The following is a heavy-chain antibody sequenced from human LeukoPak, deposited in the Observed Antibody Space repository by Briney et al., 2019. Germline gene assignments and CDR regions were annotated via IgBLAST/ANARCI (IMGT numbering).Heavy chain of an antibody. CDR1: GFTFGAYA. D-gene: IGHD1-7*01. J-gene: IGHJ3*02. V-gene: IGHV3-64*02. CDR3: ARPLAGTTHAFEI. Sequence: PGGSLRLSCAASGFTFGAYAMHWVRQAPGKGLECVSAISTNGDSTFYADSVKGRFTISRDNSNDTLYLQMGSLRAEDMAVYYCARPLAGTTHAFEIWGQGTMVTVSS. CDR2: ISTNGDST.